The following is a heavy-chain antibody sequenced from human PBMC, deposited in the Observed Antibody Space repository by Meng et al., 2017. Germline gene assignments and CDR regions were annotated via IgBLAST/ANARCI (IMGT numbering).Heavy chain of an antibody. D-gene: IGHD6-19*01. J-gene: IGHJ4*02. Sequence: QGQLVEAVGGVVQPGRSLRLSCAASGFTFSSYGMHWVRQAPGKGLEWVAVIWYDGSNKYYADSVKGRFTISRDNSKNTLYLQMNSLRAEDTAVYYCARVVYSSGWSFDYWGQGTLVTVSS. V-gene: IGHV3-33*01. CDR1: GFTFSSYG. CDR3: ARVVYSSGWSFDY. CDR2: IWYDGSNK.